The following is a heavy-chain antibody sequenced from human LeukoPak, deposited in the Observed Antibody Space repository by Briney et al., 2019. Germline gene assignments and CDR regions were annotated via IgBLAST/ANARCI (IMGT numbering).Heavy chain of an antibody. CDR2: IYTSGST. Sequence: PSETLSLTCTVSGGSISSYYWSWIRQPAGKGLEWIGRIYTSGSTNYNPSLKSRVTMSVDTSKNQFSLKLSSVTAADTAVYYCARDGTDYDYVWGSYPNLEGSYYFDYWGQGTLVTVSS. CDR1: GGSISSYY. J-gene: IGHJ4*02. V-gene: IGHV4-4*07. CDR3: ARDGTDYDYVWGSYPNLEGSYYFDY. D-gene: IGHD3-16*02.